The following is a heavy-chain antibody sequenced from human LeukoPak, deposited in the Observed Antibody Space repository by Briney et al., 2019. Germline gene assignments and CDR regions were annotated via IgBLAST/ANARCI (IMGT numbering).Heavy chain of an antibody. CDR2: ISSSSSTI. Sequence: GGSLRLSCAASRFTFRSYSMNWVRQAPGKGLEWVSFISSSSSTIYYADSVKGRFTISRDNAKNSLYLQMNSLRAEDTAVYYCARVSWGSDDWHFDLWGRGTLIIVSS. J-gene: IGHJ2*01. V-gene: IGHV3-48*01. CDR1: RFTFRSYS. CDR3: ARVSWGSDDWHFDL. D-gene: IGHD7-27*01.